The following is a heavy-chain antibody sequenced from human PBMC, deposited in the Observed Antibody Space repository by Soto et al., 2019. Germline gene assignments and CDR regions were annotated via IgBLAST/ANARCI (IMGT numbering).Heavy chain of an antibody. CDR2: ISYDGSNK. V-gene: IGHV3-30-3*01. D-gene: IGHD2-15*01. CDR1: GFTFISYA. CDR3: ARDDVVAVAY. Sequence: QVQLVESGGGVVQPGRSLRLSCAASGFTFISYAMHWVRQAPGKGLEWVAVISYDGSNKYYADSVKGRFTISRDNSKNTLYLQMNSLRAADTAVYYCARDDVVAVAYWCQGTLVTVSS. J-gene: IGHJ4*02.